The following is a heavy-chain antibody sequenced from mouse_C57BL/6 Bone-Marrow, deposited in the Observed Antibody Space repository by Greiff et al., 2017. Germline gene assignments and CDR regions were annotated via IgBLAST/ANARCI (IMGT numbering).Heavy chain of an antibody. CDR3: AGAYYSNRFDY. D-gene: IGHD2-5*01. J-gene: IGHJ2*01. CDR1: GYTFTGYW. Sequence: VKLMESGAELMKPGASVKLSCKATGYTFTGYWIEWVKQRLGHGLEWIGEILPGSGSTHYNEKFKGKATFTADTSSNTAYMQLSSLTTEDSAIDYGAGAYYSNRFDYWGQGTTLTVSS. V-gene: IGHV1-9*01. CDR2: ILPGSGST.